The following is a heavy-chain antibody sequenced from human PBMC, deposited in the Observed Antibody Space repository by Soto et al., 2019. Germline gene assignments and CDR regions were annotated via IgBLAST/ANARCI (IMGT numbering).Heavy chain of an antibody. CDR3: ARDFQAVAGTRSWFDP. CDR2: ISYDGSNK. V-gene: IGHV3-30-3*01. Sequence: GGSLRLSCAASRFTFRSYAMHWVRQAPGKGLEWVAVISYDGSNKYYADSVKGRFTISRDNSKNTLYLQMNSLRAEDTAVYYCARDFQAVAGTRSWFDPWGQGTLVTVSS. CDR1: RFTFRSYA. J-gene: IGHJ5*02. D-gene: IGHD6-19*01.